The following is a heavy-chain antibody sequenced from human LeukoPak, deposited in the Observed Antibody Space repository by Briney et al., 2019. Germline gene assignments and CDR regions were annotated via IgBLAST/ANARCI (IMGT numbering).Heavy chain of an antibody. Sequence: ASVKVSCKASGYTFTGYYMHWVRQAPGQGLEWMGWINPNSGGTNYAQKFQGRVTMTRDTSISTAYMELSRLRSDDTAVYYCARAMKSSYDSGPIYYYMDVWGKGTTVTVSS. J-gene: IGHJ6*03. CDR2: INPNSGGT. CDR3: ARAMKSSYDSGPIYYYMDV. D-gene: IGHD3-3*01. CDR1: GYTFTGYY. V-gene: IGHV1-2*02.